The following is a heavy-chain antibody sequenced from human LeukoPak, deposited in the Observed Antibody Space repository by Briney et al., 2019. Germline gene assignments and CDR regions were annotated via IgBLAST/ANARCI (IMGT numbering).Heavy chain of an antibody. J-gene: IGHJ4*02. CDR3: ATYRQVLLPFES. D-gene: IGHD2-8*02. CDR2: IRYDGSNK. CDR1: GFTFSSYG. V-gene: IGHV3-30*02. Sequence: GGSLRLSCAASGFTFSSYGMHWVRQAPAKGLEWVAFIRYDGSNKYYADSVRGRFTISRDNYKNTLYLQMNSLRAEDTAIYYCATYRQVLLPFESWGQGTLVTVSS.